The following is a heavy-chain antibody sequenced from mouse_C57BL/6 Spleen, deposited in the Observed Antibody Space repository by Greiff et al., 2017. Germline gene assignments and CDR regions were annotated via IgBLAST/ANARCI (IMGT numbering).Heavy chain of an antibody. CDR2: IDPSDSYT. D-gene: IGHD2-2*01. V-gene: IGHV1-69*01. J-gene: IGHJ4*01. CDR3: ARGAVTTTDYYAMDY. CDR1: GYTFTSYW. Sequence: VQLQQPGAELVMPGASVKLSCKASGYTFTSYWMHWVKQRPGQGLEWIGEIDPSDSYTNYNQKFKGKSTLTVDKSSSTAYMQLSSLTSEDSAVYYCARGAVTTTDYYAMDYWGQGTSVTVSS.